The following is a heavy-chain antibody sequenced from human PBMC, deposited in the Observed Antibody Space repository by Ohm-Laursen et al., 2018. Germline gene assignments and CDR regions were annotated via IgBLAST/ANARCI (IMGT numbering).Heavy chain of an antibody. D-gene: IGHD3-22*01. V-gene: IGHV4-4*07. J-gene: IGHJ4*01. CDR2: IYTSGST. Sequence: PSETLSLTCTVSGGSISSNYWSWIRQPAGKGLEWIGRIYTSGSTNYDPSLKSRVTMSGDTSKNRFSLKLNSATAADTAVYYCARQSPSRNYYDDSGYYGPFDFWGQGTLVTVSS. CDR3: ARQSPSRNYYDDSGYYGPFDF. CDR1: GGSISSNY.